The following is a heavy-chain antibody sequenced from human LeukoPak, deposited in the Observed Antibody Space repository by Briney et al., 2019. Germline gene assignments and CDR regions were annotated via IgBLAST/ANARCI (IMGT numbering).Heavy chain of an antibody. D-gene: IGHD1-7*01. V-gene: IGHV3-48*01. CDR1: GFTFSNAW. CDR2: ISSSSSTI. J-gene: IGHJ6*03. CDR3: ASGTDMGYAPRLYYYYYYYMDV. Sequence: PGGSLRLSCAASGFTFSNAWMNWVRQAPGKGLEWVSYISSSSSTIYYADSVKGRFTISRDNAKNSLYLQMNSLRAEDTAVYYCASGTDMGYAPRLYYYYYYYMDVWGKGTTVTVSS.